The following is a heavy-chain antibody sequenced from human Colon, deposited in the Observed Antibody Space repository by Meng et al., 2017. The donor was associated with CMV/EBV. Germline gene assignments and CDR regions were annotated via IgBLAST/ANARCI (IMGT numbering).Heavy chain of an antibody. J-gene: IGHJ4*02. D-gene: IGHD3-3*01. Sequence: GESLKIPCAASGFTFNNNWMNWVRQVPGKGLEWVANIKPDGNEKRYVDSVKGRFTISRDNTRKSLYLQMNSLRAEDTAVYYCARGGGSEGWLLYRDGLDYWGQGTLVTVSS. V-gene: IGHV3-7*01. CDR3: ARGGGSEGWLLYRDGLDY. CDR1: GFTFNNNW. CDR2: IKPDGNEK.